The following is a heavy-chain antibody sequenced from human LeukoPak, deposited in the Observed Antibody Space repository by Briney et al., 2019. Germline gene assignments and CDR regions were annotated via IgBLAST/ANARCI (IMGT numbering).Heavy chain of an antibody. CDR2: IYPGDSDT. D-gene: IGHD6-6*01. V-gene: IGHV5-51*01. CDR3: ARPLMGSSSPFDY. J-gene: IGHJ4*02. CDR1: GSSFTSYW. Sequence: GESLMISCKGSGSSFTSYWIGWVRPLPGKGLEWMGIIYPGDSDTRYSPSFQGQVTISADKSISTAYLQWSSLKASDTAMYYCARPLMGSSSPFDYWGQGTLVTVSS.